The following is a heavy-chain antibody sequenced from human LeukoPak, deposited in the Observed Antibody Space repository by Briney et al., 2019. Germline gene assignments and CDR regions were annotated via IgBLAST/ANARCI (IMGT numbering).Heavy chain of an antibody. D-gene: IGHD1-7*01. CDR2: VYYRGNT. Sequence: SETLSLTCAVSGGSISSSSYYWGWIRQPPGKGLEWIGRVYYRGNTYYNPSLKSRVTTSVDTSKNQFSLKVSSMTAADTAVYYCARGDWKYGDFDRWGQGTLVTVSS. V-gene: IGHV4-39*07. J-gene: IGHJ4*02. CDR3: ARGDWKYGDFDR. CDR1: GGSISSSSYY.